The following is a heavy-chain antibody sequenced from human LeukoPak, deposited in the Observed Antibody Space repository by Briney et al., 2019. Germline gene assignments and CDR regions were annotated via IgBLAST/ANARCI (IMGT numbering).Heavy chain of an antibody. V-gene: IGHV4-34*01. Sequence: SETLSLTCAVYGGSFSGYYWSWIRQPPGKGLEWIGEINHSGSTNYNPSLKSRVTISVDTSKNQFSLKLSSVTAADTAVYYCARAHGSADYWGQGTLVTVSS. CDR1: GGSFSGYY. CDR2: INHSGST. J-gene: IGHJ4*02. CDR3: ARAHGSADY.